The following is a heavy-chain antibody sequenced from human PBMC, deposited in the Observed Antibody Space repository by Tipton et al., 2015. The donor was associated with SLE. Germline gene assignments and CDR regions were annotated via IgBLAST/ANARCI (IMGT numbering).Heavy chain of an antibody. Sequence: TLSLTCTVSGGSISSGGYYWSWIRQHPGKGLEWIGYIYYSGSTYYNPSLKSRVTISVDTSKNQFSLKLSSVTAADTAVYYCARGSSGWRLYFDYWGQGTLVTVSS. J-gene: IGHJ4*02. CDR3: ARGSSGWRLYFDY. D-gene: IGHD6-19*01. CDR2: IYYSGST. V-gene: IGHV4-31*03. CDR1: GGSISSGGYY.